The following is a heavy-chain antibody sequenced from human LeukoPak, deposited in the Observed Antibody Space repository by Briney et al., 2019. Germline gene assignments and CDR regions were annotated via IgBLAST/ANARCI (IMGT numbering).Heavy chain of an antibody. CDR2: IHPDGSIT. Sequence: PGGSLRLSCVGSGFTISNYWMHWVRQAPGTGLVWVSRIHPDGSITTYADSVKGRFTISRDNAKNTLYLQMNSLRAEDTAVYFCAPQQSYSPYNWFDPWGQGTLVTVSS. J-gene: IGHJ5*02. CDR1: GFTISNYW. D-gene: IGHD5-12*01. CDR3: APQQSYSPYNWFDP. V-gene: IGHV3-74*03.